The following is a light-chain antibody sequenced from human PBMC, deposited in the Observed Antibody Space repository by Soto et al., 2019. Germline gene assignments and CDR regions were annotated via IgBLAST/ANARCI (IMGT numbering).Light chain of an antibody. J-gene: IGLJ1*01. CDR2: EVS. CDR3: SSYAGSNNLGV. V-gene: IGLV2-8*01. Sequence: QSALTQPPSASGSPGQSVTISCTGTSSDVGGYNYVSWYQQHPGKAPKLMIYEVSKRPSGVPDRFSGSKSGNTASLTVPGLQAEDEAYYYCSSYAGSNNLGVFGTGTKVTVL. CDR1: SSDVGGYNY.